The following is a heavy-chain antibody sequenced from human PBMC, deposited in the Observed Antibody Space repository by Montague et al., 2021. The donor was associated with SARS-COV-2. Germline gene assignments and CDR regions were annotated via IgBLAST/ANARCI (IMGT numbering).Heavy chain of an antibody. Sequence: TLSLTCTVSGGSISTSSYYWTWIRQPAGKGLEWIGRIYASGNINYNPSLKSRVTMSVDTSKNQFSLNLSPVTAADTAVYYCASQEGVVVPAAQEDYYYYGMDVWGQGTTVTVSS. D-gene: IGHD2-2*01. CDR1: GGSISTSSYY. J-gene: IGHJ6*02. V-gene: IGHV4-61*02. CDR3: ASQEGVVVPAAQEDYYYYGMDV. CDR2: IYASGNI.